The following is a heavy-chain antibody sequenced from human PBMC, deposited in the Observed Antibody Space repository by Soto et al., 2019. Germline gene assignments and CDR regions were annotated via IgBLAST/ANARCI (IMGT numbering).Heavy chain of an antibody. CDR1: GGSISSYY. Sequence: ETLARACPVSGGSISSYYWSWIRQPAGKGLEWIGRFYTSGSTNYSPSLKSRVTMSVDTSKNQFFLKLNSVTAADTAVYYCAREMMAATGRFDSWGQGTLVTVSS. D-gene: IGHD1-26*01. J-gene: IGHJ5*01. V-gene: IGHV4-4*07. CDR3: AREMMAATGRFDS. CDR2: FYTSGST.